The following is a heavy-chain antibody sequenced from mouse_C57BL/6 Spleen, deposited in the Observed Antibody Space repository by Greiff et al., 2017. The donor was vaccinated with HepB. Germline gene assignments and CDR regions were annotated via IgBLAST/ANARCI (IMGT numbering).Heavy chain of an antibody. CDR2: NYPRSGNT. D-gene: IGHD1-1*01. CDR3: ARQGYGSSHDWYFDV. Sequence: QVQLQQSGAELARPGASVKLSCKASGYTFTSYGISWVKQRTGQGLEWIGENYPRSGNTYYNEKFKGKATLTADKSSSTAYMELRSLTSEDSAVYFCARQGYGSSHDWYFDVWGTGTTVTVSS. J-gene: IGHJ1*03. V-gene: IGHV1-81*01. CDR1: GYTFTSYG.